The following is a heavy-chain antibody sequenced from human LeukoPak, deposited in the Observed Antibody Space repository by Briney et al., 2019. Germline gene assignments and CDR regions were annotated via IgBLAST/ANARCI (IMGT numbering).Heavy chain of an antibody. D-gene: IGHD1-7*01. J-gene: IGHJ6*03. V-gene: IGHV4-4*07. CDR2: IYTSGST. CDR3: ARDGGNWNYDYYYYYMDV. Sequence: SETLSLTCTVSGGSISSYYWSWIRQPAGKGLEWIGRIYTSGSTNYNPSLKSRVTMSVDTSKNQFSLKLSSVTAADTAVYDCARDGGNWNYDYYYYYMDVWGKGTTVTVSS. CDR1: GGSISSYY.